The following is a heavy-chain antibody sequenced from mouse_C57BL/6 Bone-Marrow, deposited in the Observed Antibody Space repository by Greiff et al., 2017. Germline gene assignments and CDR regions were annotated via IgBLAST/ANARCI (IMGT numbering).Heavy chain of an antibody. J-gene: IGHJ4*01. V-gene: IGHV14-4*01. CDR1: GFNIKDDY. CDR2: IDPENGDT. CDR3: TTWGVYYDYDGAMDY. Sequence: VQLQQSGAELVRPGASVKLSCTASGFNIKDDYMHWVKQRPEQGLEWIGWIDPENGDTEYASKFQGKATITADTSSNTAYLQLSSLTSEDTVVYYCTTWGVYYDYDGAMDYWGQGTSVTVSS. D-gene: IGHD2-4*01.